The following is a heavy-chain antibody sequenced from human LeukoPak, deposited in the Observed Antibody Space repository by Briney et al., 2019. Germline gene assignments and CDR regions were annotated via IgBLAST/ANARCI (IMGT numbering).Heavy chain of an antibody. CDR2: MNPNSGNT. J-gene: IGHJ6*03. Sequence: GASVKVSCKASGYTFTSYDINWVRQATGQGLEWMGRMNPNSGNTGYAQKFQGRVTMTRNTSISTAYMELSSLRSEDTAVYYCARAGPKGYDFWSGYWSVYYYYYYMDVWGKGTTVTVSS. V-gene: IGHV1-8*01. CDR3: ARAGPKGYDFWSGYWSVYYYYYYMDV. D-gene: IGHD3-3*01. CDR1: GYTFTSYD.